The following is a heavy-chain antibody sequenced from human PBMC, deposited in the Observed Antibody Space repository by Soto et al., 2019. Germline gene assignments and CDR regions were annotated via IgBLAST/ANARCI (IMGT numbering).Heavy chain of an antibody. V-gene: IGHV4-38-2*01. J-gene: IGHJ4*02. Sequence: SETLSLTCGVSGYSISSGYYWGWIRQPAGKGLEWIASIFHSGSTYYNPSLKSRVTISVDTSKNQFSLKLSSVTAADTAVYYCARGLQYGGNSAYWGQGTLVTVSS. CDR2: IFHSGST. D-gene: IGHD2-21*02. CDR3: ARGLQYGGNSAY. CDR1: GYSISSGYY.